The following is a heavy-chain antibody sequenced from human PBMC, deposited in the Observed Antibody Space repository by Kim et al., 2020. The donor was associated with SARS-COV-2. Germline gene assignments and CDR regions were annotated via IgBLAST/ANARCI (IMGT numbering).Heavy chain of an antibody. CDR1: GYTFTSYY. V-gene: IGHV1-46*01. CDR2: INPSGGST. D-gene: IGHD2-2*02. J-gene: IGHJ6*02. Sequence: ASVKVSCKASGYTFTSYYMHWVRQAPGQGLEWMGIINPSGGSTSYAQKFQGRVTMTRDTSTSTVYMELSSLRSEDTAVYYCASTGDRYQLLYHTDYYYYYGMDVWGQGTTVTVSS. CDR3: ASTGDRYQLLYHTDYYYYYGMDV.